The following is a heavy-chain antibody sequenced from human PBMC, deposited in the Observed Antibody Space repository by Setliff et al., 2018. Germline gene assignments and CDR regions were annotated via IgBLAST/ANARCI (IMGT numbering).Heavy chain of an antibody. V-gene: IGHV7-4-1*02. D-gene: IGHD6-13*01. J-gene: IGHJ4*02. CDR1: GYTLTTYF. CDR2: INTRTGNP. CDR3: ATGSLVAAGTGH. Sequence: ASVKVSCKGSGYTLTTYFMNWVRQAPGQGLEWMGYINTRTGNPMYAQGFTGRFVFSLDPSVSTAYLQISSLKAEDTALYYCATGSLVAAGTGHWGQGTLVTVSS.